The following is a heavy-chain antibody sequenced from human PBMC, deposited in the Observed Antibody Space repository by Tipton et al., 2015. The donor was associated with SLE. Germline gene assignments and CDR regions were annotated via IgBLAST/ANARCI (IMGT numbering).Heavy chain of an antibody. V-gene: IGHV4-38-2*02. CDR2: IYHSGST. J-gene: IGHJ4*02. D-gene: IGHD3-16*01. CDR1: DYSISSGYY. CDR3: ARDFTWYFDY. Sequence: TLSLTCAVPDYSISSGYYWGWIRQPPGKGLEWIGSIYHSGSTYYSPSLKSRVTISVDTSKNQFSLKLSSVTAADTAVYYCARDFTWYFDYWGQGTLVTVSS.